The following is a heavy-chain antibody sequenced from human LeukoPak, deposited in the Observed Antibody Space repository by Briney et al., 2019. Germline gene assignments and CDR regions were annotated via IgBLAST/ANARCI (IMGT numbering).Heavy chain of an antibody. J-gene: IGHJ6*03. CDR2: ISAYNGNT. CDR3: ARVSTLAAQGGYYYYYNYMDV. V-gene: IGHV1-18*01. D-gene: IGHD5-12*01. CDR1: GYTFTSYG. Sequence: ASVKVSCKASGYTFTSYGISWVRQAPGQGLEWMGWISAYNGNTNYAQKLQGRVTMTTDTSTSTAYMELRSLRSDDTAVYYCARVSTLAAQGGYYYYYNYMDVWGKGTTVTVSS.